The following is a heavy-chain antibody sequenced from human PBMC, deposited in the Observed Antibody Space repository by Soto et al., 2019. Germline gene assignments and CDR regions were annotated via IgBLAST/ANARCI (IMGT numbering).Heavy chain of an antibody. Sequence: GGSLRLSCAASGFNFSSYGMHWVRQAPGKGLEWVAVIWYDGSNKYYADSVKGRFTISRDNSKNTLYLQMNSLRAEDTAVYYCARDSRSYDFWSGPYYYMDVWGKGTTVTVSS. CDR3: ARDSRSYDFWSGPYYYMDV. CDR1: GFNFSSYG. D-gene: IGHD3-3*01. V-gene: IGHV3-33*01. J-gene: IGHJ6*03. CDR2: IWYDGSNK.